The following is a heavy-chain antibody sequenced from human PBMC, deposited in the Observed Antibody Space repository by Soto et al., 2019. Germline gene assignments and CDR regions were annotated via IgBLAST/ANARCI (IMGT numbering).Heavy chain of an antibody. Sequence: GESLKISCKGSGYNFTTFWIGWVRQMPGKGLEWMGIIYPGDSETKYSPDFEGQVTISADRSTNTAYLQWRSLRASDTAMHYCARLGFPGAIYFGSWGLGTLVTVSS. J-gene: IGHJ4*02. D-gene: IGHD3-9*01. CDR2: IYPGDSET. CDR3: ARLGFPGAIYFGS. V-gene: IGHV5-51*01. CDR1: GYNFTTFW.